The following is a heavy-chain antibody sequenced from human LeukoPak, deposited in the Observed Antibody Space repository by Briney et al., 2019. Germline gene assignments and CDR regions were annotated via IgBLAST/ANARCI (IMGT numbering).Heavy chain of an antibody. J-gene: IGHJ4*02. CDR1: GFTFSSYE. CDR3: AGDLISGSGSLGY. D-gene: IGHD3-10*01. CDR2: ISSSGSTI. Sequence: GGSLRLSCAASGFTFSSYEMNWVRQAPGKGLEWVSYISSSGSTIYYADSVKGRFTISRDNAKTTLYLQMNSLRDEDTAVYYCAGDLISGSGSLGYWGQGTLVTVSS. V-gene: IGHV3-48*03.